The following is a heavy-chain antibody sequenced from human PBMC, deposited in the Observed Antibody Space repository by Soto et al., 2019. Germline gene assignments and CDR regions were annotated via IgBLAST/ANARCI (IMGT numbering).Heavy chain of an antibody. J-gene: IGHJ4*02. V-gene: IGHV6-1*01. CDR1: GDSVSSDSVA. CDR2: TYYRSKWYN. Sequence: SQTLSLTCAISGDSVSSDSVAWNWIRQSPSRGLEWLGRTYYRSKWYNDYAVSVKSRITINSDTSKKSVYLQMNNLRTEDTAVYYCATEDRPYHYFESWGQGTLVTVSS. CDR3: ATEDRPYHYFES.